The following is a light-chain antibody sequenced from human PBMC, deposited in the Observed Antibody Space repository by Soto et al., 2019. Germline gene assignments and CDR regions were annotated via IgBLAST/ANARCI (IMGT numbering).Light chain of an antibody. Sequence: EIVLTKSPGTLSLSPGERAILSCRASQSINNRYLAWYQQMPGRAPRLLIHGASSRAAGIPDRFSGSGSGTDFTLTINRLEPEDFAVYYCHHYDNSPPFPFGPGTTVDI. CDR3: HHYDNSPPFP. CDR1: QSINNRY. CDR2: GAS. J-gene: IGKJ3*01. V-gene: IGKV3-20*01.